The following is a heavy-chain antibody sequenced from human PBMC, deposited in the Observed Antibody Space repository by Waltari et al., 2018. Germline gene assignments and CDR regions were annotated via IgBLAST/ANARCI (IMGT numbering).Heavy chain of an antibody. D-gene: IGHD3-22*01. V-gene: IGHV1-69*01. J-gene: IGHJ1*01. CDR3: ARDREDSSGYYSPIFQH. CDR2: IIPIFGTA. CDR1: GGTFSSYA. Sequence: QVQLVQSGAEVKKPGSSVMVSCKASGGTFSSYAISWVRQAPGQGLEWMGGIIPIFGTANYAQKFQGRVTITADESTSTAYMELSSLRSEDTAVYYCARDREDSSGYYSPIFQHWGQGTLVTVSS.